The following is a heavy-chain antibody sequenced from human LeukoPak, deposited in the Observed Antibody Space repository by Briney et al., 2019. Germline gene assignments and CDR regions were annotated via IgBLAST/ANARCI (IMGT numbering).Heavy chain of an antibody. Sequence: PGRSLRLSCAASGFTFSSYGMHWVRQAPGKGLEWVAVISYDGSNKYYADSVKGRFTISRDNSKNTLYLQMNSLRAEDTAVYYCAKPQGGSAGNYWGQGTLVTVSS. CDR2: ISYDGSNK. CDR1: GFTFSSYG. CDR3: AKPQGGSAGNY. D-gene: IGHD2-15*01. J-gene: IGHJ4*02. V-gene: IGHV3-30*18.